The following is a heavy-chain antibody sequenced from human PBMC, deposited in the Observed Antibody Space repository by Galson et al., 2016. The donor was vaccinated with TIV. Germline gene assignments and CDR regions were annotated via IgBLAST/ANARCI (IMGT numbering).Heavy chain of an antibody. CDR3: ARDRIVDAYYYHYYYGMDV. CDR2: ISDGGKT. D-gene: IGHD1-26*01. V-gene: IGHV3-66*02. Sequence: SLRLSCAASGLSVNINYMTWVRQAPGKGLEWVSLISDGGKTSYPDSVRGRFTIPRDNSKNTLYLQMNSLRVEDTAVYYCARDRIVDAYYYHYYYGMDVWGQGTAVTVSS. CDR1: GLSVNINY. J-gene: IGHJ6*02.